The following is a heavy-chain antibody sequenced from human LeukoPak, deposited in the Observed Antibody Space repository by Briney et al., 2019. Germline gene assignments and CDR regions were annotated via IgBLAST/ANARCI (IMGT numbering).Heavy chain of an antibody. J-gene: IGHJ4*02. D-gene: IGHD5/OR15-5a*01. Sequence: PSETLPLTCTVHGGQLSNRNYPWASMPQPPGKGQERLGTMFYSESTYYNPSHKSRVTISVDTSKNQFSLKVTSVTAADTAVYYCARHPTRRDVYDHLDYWGQGTLVTVSS. V-gene: IGHV4-39*01. CDR3: ARHPTRRDVYDHLDY. CDR2: MFYSEST. CDR1: GGQLSNRNYP.